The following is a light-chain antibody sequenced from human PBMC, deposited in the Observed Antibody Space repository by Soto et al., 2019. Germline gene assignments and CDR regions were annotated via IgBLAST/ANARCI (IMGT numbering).Light chain of an antibody. Sequence: EIVMTQSPATLPVSPGERATLSCRASQSVSSYLAWYQQKPGQAPRLLIYGVSSRATGIPDRFSGSGSGTEFTLTISSLQSEDFAVYYCQQYNNWPFITFGQGTRLEIK. CDR3: QQYNNWPFIT. V-gene: IGKV3D-15*01. CDR1: QSVSSY. CDR2: GVS. J-gene: IGKJ5*01.